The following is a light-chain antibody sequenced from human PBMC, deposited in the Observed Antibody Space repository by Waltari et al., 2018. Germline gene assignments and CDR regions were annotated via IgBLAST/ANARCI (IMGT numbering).Light chain of an antibody. CDR2: DVT. J-gene: IGLJ1*01. V-gene: IGLV2-11*02. Sequence: QSALTQPRSVSGSAGQSVTIPCTGTSSAVGGFNYVPWFQQHPGEAPKLIIYDVTKPPSGVPGRFSGSKSGNTASLTISGLQAEDDSDYYCCSYAGFYTYVFGTGTKVTVL. CDR3: CSYAGFYTYV. CDR1: SSAVGGFNY.